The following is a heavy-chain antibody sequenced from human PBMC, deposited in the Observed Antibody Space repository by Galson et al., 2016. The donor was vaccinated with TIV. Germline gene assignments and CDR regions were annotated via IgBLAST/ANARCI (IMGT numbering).Heavy chain of an antibody. CDR1: GGTFSSYV. Sequence: SVKVSCKASGGTFSSYVFNWVRLAPGQGLEWMGGIIPLFRTTNYAQKFQGRVTITADKSTNTAYMELNSLKYGGTAVYYCATDRNTAFDTYHYYYGMDVWGQGTTVIVSS. CDR3: ATDRNTAFDTYHYYYGMDV. D-gene: IGHD5-18*01. CDR2: IIPLFRTT. V-gene: IGHV1-69*06. J-gene: IGHJ6*02.